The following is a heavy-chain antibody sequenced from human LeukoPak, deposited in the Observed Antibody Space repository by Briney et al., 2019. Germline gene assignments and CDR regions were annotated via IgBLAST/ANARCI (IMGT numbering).Heavy chain of an antibody. D-gene: IGHD3-22*01. J-gene: IGHJ4*02. CDR2: INTDNGNT. Sequence: ASVTVSCKTSGYTFTNHPMHWMRQAPGQRLEWMGWINTDNGNTKYSQKFRGRVAFTRDTSASTAYMELNSLTSEDTSVYYCAPLIGAYFDYWGQGTLVTVSS. CDR3: APLIGAYFDY. CDR1: GYTFTNHP. V-gene: IGHV1-3*04.